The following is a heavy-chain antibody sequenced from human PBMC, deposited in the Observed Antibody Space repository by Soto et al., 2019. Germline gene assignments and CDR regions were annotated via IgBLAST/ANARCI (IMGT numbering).Heavy chain of an antibody. Sequence: QLQLQESGPGLVKPSETLSLTCTVSGGSISSSSYYWGWIHQPPGKGLEWIGSIYYSGSTYYNPSLKSRVTISVDTSKNQFSLKLSSVTAADTAVYYCARPGGSFDSGYDLGGVGWFDPWGQGTLVTVSS. CDR3: ARPGGSFDSGYDLGGVGWFDP. V-gene: IGHV4-39*01. D-gene: IGHD5-12*01. CDR2: IYYSGST. J-gene: IGHJ5*02. CDR1: GGSISSSSYY.